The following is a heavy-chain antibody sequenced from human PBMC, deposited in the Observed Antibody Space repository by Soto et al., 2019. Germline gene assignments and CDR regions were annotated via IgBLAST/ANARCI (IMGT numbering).Heavy chain of an antibody. D-gene: IGHD5-18*01. Sequence: GGSLRLSCAASGFTFSRYAMSWVRQAPGKGLEWVSAISGSGVSTYYADSVKGRFTISRDNSKNTLYLQMNSLRAEDTAVYYCAKIPPGYSYGYFYFDYWGQGTLVTVSS. CDR3: AKIPPGYSYGYFYFDY. CDR1: GFTFSRYA. J-gene: IGHJ4*02. CDR2: ISGSGVST. V-gene: IGHV3-23*01.